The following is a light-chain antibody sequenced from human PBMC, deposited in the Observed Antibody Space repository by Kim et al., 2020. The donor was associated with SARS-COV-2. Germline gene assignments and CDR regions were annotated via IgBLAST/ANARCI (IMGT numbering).Light chain of an antibody. CDR3: QSYDGNVRV. CDR1: RSNIGARYD. J-gene: IGLJ3*02. Sequence: QSVLTQPPSVSGAPGQRITITCAGDRSNIGARYDVHWYQQLPGTAPKLLMYDNKIRASGVADRFSGYKSGSTASLAITGLQPEDEPDYYCQSYDGNVRVFLGGTQLTVL. V-gene: IGLV1-40*01. CDR2: DNK.